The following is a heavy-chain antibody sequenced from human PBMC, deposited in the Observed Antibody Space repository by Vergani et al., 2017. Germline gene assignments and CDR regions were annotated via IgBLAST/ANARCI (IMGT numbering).Heavy chain of an antibody. J-gene: IGHJ5*02. V-gene: IGHV4-59*01. CDR1: FDSIRNFY. CDR3: SSDTHSGQRADR. Sequence: QVQLQESGPGLVKSSETLSLTCSVSFDSIRNFYCKWIRQPPGKGLECIGSIHYSENTNYNPSLKTRVTISVDTSKNQFSLTLTSVTAADTAVYYCSSDTHSGQRADRWGQGILVTVTS. CDR2: IHYSENT. D-gene: IGHD6-19*01.